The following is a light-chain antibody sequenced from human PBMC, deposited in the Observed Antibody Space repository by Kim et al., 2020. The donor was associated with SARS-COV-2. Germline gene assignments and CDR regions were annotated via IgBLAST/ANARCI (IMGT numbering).Light chain of an antibody. V-gene: IGLV1-44*01. Sequence: RVTLSCSGSSSNIGSNIVNWYQQFPGTAPKLLIRTNDQRPSGVPDRFSGSKSGTSASLSISGLQSEDEADYYCAAWDDRMNGFYVFGTGTKVTVL. CDR3: AAWDDRMNGFYV. CDR1: SSNIGSNI. CDR2: TND. J-gene: IGLJ1*01.